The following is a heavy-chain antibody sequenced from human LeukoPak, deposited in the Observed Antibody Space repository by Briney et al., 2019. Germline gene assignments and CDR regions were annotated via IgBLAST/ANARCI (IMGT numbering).Heavy chain of an antibody. CDR1: GYTFTSYD. CDR3: ARVVIQPYRAFGI. Sequence: AASVKVSCKASGYTFTSYDINWVRQATGQGLEWMGWMNPNSGNTGYAQKFQGRVTMTRNTSISTAYMELSSLRSEDTAVYYCARVVIQPYRAFGIWGQGTMVTVSP. CDR2: MNPNSGNT. V-gene: IGHV1-8*01. D-gene: IGHD2/OR15-2a*01. J-gene: IGHJ3*02.